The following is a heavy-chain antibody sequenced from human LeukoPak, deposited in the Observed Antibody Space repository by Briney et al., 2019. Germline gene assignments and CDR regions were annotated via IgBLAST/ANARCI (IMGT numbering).Heavy chain of an antibody. CDR2: ISSSSSTI. V-gene: IGHV3-48*01. D-gene: IGHD1-26*01. J-gene: IGHJ3*02. Sequence: GGSLRLSCAASGFTFSSYSMNWVRQAPGKGLEWVSYISSSSSTIYYADSVKGRFTIYRDNAKNSLYLQMNSLRAEDTAVYYCAGSYLPGDAFDIWGQGTMVTVSS. CDR1: GFTFSSYS. CDR3: AGSYLPGDAFDI.